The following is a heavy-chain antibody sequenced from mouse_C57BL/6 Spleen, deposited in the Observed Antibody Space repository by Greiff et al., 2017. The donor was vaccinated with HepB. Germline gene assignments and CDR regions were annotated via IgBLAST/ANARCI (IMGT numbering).Heavy chain of an antibody. CDR3: ARSDTTTLDY. V-gene: IGHV1-64*01. CDR2: IHPNSGST. J-gene: IGHJ2*01. CDR1: GYTFTSYW. Sequence: QVQLQQPGAELVKPGASVKLFCKASGYTFTSYWMHWVKQRPGQGLEWIGMIHPNSGSTNYNEKFKSKATLTVDKSSSTAYMQLSSLTSEDSAVYYCARSDTTTLDYWGQGTTLTVSS. D-gene: IGHD1-1*01.